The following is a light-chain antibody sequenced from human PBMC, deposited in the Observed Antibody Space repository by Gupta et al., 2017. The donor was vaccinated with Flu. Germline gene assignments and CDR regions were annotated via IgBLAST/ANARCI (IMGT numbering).Light chain of an antibody. CDR3: QKYNSDPPT. CDR1: QGISNY. CDR2: AAS. V-gene: IGKV1-27*01. Sequence: DIQMTQSPSSLSASVGDRVTITCRASQGISNYLAWYQQKPGKVPKLLIYAASTLQSGVPSRFSGGGSGTDFTLTISSLQPEDVATYHCQKYNSDPPTFGQGAKVEIK. J-gene: IGKJ1*01.